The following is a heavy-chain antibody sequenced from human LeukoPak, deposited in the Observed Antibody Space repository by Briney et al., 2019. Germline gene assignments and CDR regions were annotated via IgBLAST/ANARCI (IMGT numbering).Heavy chain of an antibody. J-gene: IGHJ3*02. CDR3: ASPAGNYDSSGFDAFDI. CDR1: GFTFSSYS. D-gene: IGHD3-22*01. V-gene: IGHV3-48*01. Sequence: GGSLRLSCAASGFTFSSYSMNWVRQAPGKRLEWVSYISSSSSTIYYADSVKGRFTISRDNSKNTLYLQMNSLRAEDTAVYYCASPAGNYDSSGFDAFDIWGQGTMVTVSS. CDR2: ISSSSSTI.